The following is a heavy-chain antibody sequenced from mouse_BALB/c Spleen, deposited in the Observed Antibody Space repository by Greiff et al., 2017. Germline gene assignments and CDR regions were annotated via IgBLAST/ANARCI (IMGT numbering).Heavy chain of an antibody. CDR1: GYTFTDYN. J-gene: IGHJ3*01. V-gene: IGHV1S29*02. D-gene: IGHD2-4*01. Sequence: VQLKESGPELVKPGASVKISCKASGYTFTDYNMHWVKQSHGKSLEWIGYIYPYNGGTGYNQKFKSKATLTVDNSSSTAYMELRSLTSEDSAVYYCAREDYDFPFAYWGQGTLVTVSA. CDR2: IYPYNGGT. CDR3: AREDYDFPFAY.